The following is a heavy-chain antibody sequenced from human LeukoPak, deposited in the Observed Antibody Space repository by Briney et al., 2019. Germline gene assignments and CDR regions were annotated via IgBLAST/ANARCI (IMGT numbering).Heavy chain of an antibody. Sequence: PSETLSLTCTVSGGSISSGDYYWSWIRQPPGKGLEWIGYIYYSGSTYYNPSLKSRVTISVDTSKNQFSLKLSSVTAADTAVYYCARVELYYYGMDVWRQVTTVTVSS. CDR2: IYYSGST. V-gene: IGHV4-30-4*01. CDR1: GGSISSGDYY. D-gene: IGHD1-1*01. CDR3: ARVELYYYGMDV. J-gene: IGHJ6*02.